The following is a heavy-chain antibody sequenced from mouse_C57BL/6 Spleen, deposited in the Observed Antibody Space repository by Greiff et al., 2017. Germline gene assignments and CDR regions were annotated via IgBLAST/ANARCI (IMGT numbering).Heavy chain of an antibody. CDR3: AAGYYGSRIYAMDY. V-gene: IGHV1-39*01. J-gene: IGHJ4*01. CDR2: INPNYGTT. Sequence: EVQLQQSGPELVKPGASVKISCKASGYSFTDYNMNWVKQSNGKSLEWIGVINPNYGTTSYNQKFKGKATLTVDQSSSTAYMQLNSLTSEDSAVYYCAAGYYGSRIYAMDYWGQGTSVTVSS. CDR1: GYSFTDYN. D-gene: IGHD1-1*01.